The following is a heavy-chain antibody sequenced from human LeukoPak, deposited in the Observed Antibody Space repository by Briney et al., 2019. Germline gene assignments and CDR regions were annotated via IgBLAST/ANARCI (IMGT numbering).Heavy chain of an antibody. V-gene: IGHV1-2*02. CDR1: GYTFTDYY. D-gene: IGHD2-8*01. Sequence: ASVKVSCKASGYTFTDYYMHWVRQAPGQGLEWMGWINPNSGGTNYAQKFQGRVTMTRDTSISTAYMELSRLRSDDTAVYYCARVGCTNGVCYGGYDYWGQGTLVTVSS. CDR3: ARVGCTNGVCYGGYDY. J-gene: IGHJ4*02. CDR2: INPNSGGT.